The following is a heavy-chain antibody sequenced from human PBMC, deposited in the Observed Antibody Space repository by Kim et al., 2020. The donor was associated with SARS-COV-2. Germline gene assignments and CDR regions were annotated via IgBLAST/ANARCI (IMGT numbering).Heavy chain of an antibody. J-gene: IGHJ3*02. CDR3: AERHRVDSGYDFNDAFV. CDR2: IGWKSGSI. V-gene: IGHV3-9*01. Sequence: GGSLRLSCSASGFTFGDYAMNWVRQAPGKGLEWVSGIGWKSGSIGYADSVKGRVTISSDNAKNLRYLQMSRLIDEDTAVYYCAERHRVDSGYDFNDAFV. D-gene: IGHD5-12*01. CDR1: GFTFGDYA.